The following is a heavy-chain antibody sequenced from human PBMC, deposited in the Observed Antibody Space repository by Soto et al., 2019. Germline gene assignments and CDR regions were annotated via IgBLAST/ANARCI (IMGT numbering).Heavy chain of an antibody. J-gene: IGHJ4*02. CDR3: ARDGGSSYDAFYH. CDR1: GGSISSYY. CDR2: ISYSGRT. D-gene: IGHD3-10*01. Sequence: QVQLQASGPGLVKPSETLSLTCTVSGGSISSYYWSWIRQPPGKGLEWVGYISYSGRTNYNPSLRRRVTRSVDTSKHQFSLKLTSVTAADRAVYCCARDGGSSYDAFYHWGQGILVTVSS. V-gene: IGHV4-59*01.